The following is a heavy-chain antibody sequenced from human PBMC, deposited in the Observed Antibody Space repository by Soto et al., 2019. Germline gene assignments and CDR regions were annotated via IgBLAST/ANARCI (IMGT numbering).Heavy chain of an antibody. CDR2: ISYSGST. V-gene: IGHV4-59*01. CDR1: SDSISSYY. D-gene: IGHD6-13*01. J-gene: IGHJ4*02. Sequence: SETLSLTXTVSSDSISSYYWSWIRQPPGKRLEWIGYISYSGSTDYNPSLKSRVTISGDTSKNQFSLKVSSVTAADTAVYYCARRTSWQLPFDYWGQGTLVTVSS. CDR3: ARRTSWQLPFDY.